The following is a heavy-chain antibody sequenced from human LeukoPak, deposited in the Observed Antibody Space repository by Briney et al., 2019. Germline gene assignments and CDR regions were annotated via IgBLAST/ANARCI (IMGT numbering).Heavy chain of an antibody. V-gene: IGHV3-11*04. CDR3: TRDPRHFDS. CDR2: ISSGSTI. CDR1: GFTFSDYY. Sequence: NSGGSLRLSCAASGFTFSDYYMSWIRQAPGKGLEWVSYISSGSTIYYADSVKGRFTISRDNAKNSLYLQMSSLRVEDTAVYYCTRDPRHFDSCGQGTLVTVSS. D-gene: IGHD6-6*01. J-gene: IGHJ5*01.